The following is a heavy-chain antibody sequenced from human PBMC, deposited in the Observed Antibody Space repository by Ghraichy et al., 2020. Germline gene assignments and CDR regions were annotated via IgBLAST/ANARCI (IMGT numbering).Heavy chain of an antibody. Sequence: LSLTCAASGFTFSSYAMSWVRQAPGKGLEWVSAISGSGGSTYYADSVKGRFTISRDNSKNTLYLQMNSLRAEDTAVYYCAKVTTLNSDYDFFFDYWGQGTLVTVSS. CDR1: GFTFSSYA. V-gene: IGHV3-23*01. J-gene: IGHJ4*02. CDR2: ISGSGGST. D-gene: IGHD4-11*01. CDR3: AKVTTLNSDYDFFFDY.